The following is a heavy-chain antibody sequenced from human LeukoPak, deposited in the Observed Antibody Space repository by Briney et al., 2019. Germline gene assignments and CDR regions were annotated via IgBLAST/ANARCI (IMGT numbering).Heavy chain of an antibody. CDR3: ARSTTHSYYYYMDV. CDR2: INSDGSRT. CDR1: GFTLSTYW. Sequence: GGSLRLSCSASGFTLSTYWMHWVRQTPGKGLVWVSRINSDGSRTSYADSVKGRFTISRDNAENTLYLQMNSLRAEDTAVYYCARSTTHSYYYYMDVWGKGTTVTISS. J-gene: IGHJ6*03. V-gene: IGHV3-74*01. D-gene: IGHD1-1*01.